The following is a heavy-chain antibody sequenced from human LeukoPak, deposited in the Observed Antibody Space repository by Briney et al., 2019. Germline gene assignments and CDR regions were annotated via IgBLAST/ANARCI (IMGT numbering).Heavy chain of an antibody. Sequence: GGSLRLSCAASGFTFRNYGMNWVRQAPGKGLQWVSGILDNGGDTFYADSVQGRFTISRDNSKNTLYLQMNSLRGEDTAMYYCARVQGGGYRTADYWGQGTLVTVSS. CDR1: GFTFRNYG. CDR3: ARVQGGGYRTADY. V-gene: IGHV3-23*01. D-gene: IGHD6-19*01. J-gene: IGHJ4*02. CDR2: ILDNGGDT.